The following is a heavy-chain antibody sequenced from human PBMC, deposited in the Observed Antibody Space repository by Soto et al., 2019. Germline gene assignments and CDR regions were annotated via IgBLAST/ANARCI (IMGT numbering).Heavy chain of an antibody. Sequence: QVQLVQSGAEVKKPGSSVKVSCKASGGTFSSYTISWVRQAPGQGLEWMGRIIPILGIANYAQKFQGRVTITADKSTSTAYMELSSLRSEDTAVYYCARGFRPAIEVSGGSCYSPWGQGTLVTVSS. CDR2: IIPILGIA. CDR1: GGTFSSYT. V-gene: IGHV1-69*02. J-gene: IGHJ5*02. CDR3: ARGFRPAIEVSGGSCYSP. D-gene: IGHD2-15*01.